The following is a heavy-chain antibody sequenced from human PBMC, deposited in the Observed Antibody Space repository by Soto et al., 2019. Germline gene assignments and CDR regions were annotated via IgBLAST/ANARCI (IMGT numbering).Heavy chain of an antibody. CDR1: GGPINPYH. CDR3: ARWGFCSKTNCYPDY. CDR2: MYYSGST. V-gene: IGHV4-59*08. J-gene: IGHJ4*02. Sequence: SETLSLTCTVSGGPINPYHWSLIRQPPGKGLEWIGLMYYSGSTDYNPSLKSRVTISVDRSKTQFSLKLSSVTAADTAVYYCARWGFCSKTNCYPDYWGQGTLVTVS. D-gene: IGHD3-3*01.